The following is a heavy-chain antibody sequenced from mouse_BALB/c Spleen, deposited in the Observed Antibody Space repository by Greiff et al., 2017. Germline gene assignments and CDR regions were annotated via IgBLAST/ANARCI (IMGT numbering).Heavy chain of an antibody. V-gene: IGHV2-6-7*01. CDR3: ARTAYYGNYGFAY. J-gene: IGHJ3*01. CDR2: IWGDGST. D-gene: IGHD2-10*01. Sequence: VKVVESGPGLVAPSQSLSITCTVSGFSLTGYGVNWVRQPPGKGLEWLGMIWGDGSTDYNSALKSRLSISKDNSKSQVFLKMNSLQTDDTARYYCARTAYYGNYGFAYWGQGTLVTVSA. CDR1: GFSLTGYG.